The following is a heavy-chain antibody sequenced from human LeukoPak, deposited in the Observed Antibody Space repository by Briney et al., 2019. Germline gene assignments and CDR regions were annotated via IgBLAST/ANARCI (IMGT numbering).Heavy chain of an antibody. D-gene: IGHD6-13*01. Sequence: GESLKISCKGSGYSFTSYWIGWVRQMPGKGLEWMGIIYPGDSDTRYSPSFQGQVTISADKSISTAYLQWSSLKASDTAMYYCARGPYSSSWYENSYMDVWGKGTTVTVSS. V-gene: IGHV5-51*01. CDR3: ARGPYSSSWYENSYMDV. J-gene: IGHJ6*03. CDR1: GYSFTSYW. CDR2: IYPGDSDT.